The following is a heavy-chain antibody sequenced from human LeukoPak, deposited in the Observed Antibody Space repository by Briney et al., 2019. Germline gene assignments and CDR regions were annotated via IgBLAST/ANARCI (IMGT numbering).Heavy chain of an antibody. D-gene: IGHD2-2*02. V-gene: IGHV1-8*03. CDR2: MNPNSGNT. J-gene: IGHJ5*02. CDR3: ARHLRVVPAAIGRDDWFDP. CDR1: GYTFTSYD. Sequence: ASVKVSCKASGYTFTSYDINWVRQATGQGLEWMGWMNPNSGNTGYAQKFQGRVTITRNTSISTAYMELSSLRSEDTAVYYCARHLRVVPAAIGRDDWFDPWGQGTLVTVSS.